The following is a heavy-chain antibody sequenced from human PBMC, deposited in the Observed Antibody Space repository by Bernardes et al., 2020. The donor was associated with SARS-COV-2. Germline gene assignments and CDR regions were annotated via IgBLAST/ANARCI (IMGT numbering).Heavy chain of an antibody. J-gene: IGHJ4*02. D-gene: IGHD2-2*01. CDR1: GYTFSNDY. V-gene: IGHV1-46*01. CDR2: INPSGAST. Sequence: ASVKVSCKASGYTFSNDYMHWVRQAPGQGLEWMGIINPSGASTSYAQQLQGRVTMTRDTSTSTVYMELSSLRSEDTAVYYCARDHGKIVVVPDVMGFDYWGQGTLVTVSS. CDR3: ARDHGKIVVVPDVMGFDY.